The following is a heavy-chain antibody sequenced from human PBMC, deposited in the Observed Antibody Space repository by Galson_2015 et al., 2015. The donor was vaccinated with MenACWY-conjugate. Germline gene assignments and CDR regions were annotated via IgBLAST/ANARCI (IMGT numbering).Heavy chain of an antibody. CDR3: ARDRSGGYYDFDY. Sequence: CTVSGGSISSSTYYWGWIRQPPGKGLQWIGSIYYSGSTYYNPSLKSRVTISGDTPKNQFSLNLSSVTAADTAVYYCARDRSGGYYDFDYWGQGTLVTVSS. CDR2: IYYSGST. D-gene: IGHD1-26*01. CDR1: GGSISSSTYY. J-gene: IGHJ4*02. V-gene: IGHV4-39*07.